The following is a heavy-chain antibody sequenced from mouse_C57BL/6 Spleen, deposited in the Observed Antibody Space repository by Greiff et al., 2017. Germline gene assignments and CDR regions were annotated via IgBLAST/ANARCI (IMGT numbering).Heavy chain of an antibody. CDR2: INPNNGGT. CDR3: ASDDYDEGFAY. V-gene: IGHV1-22*01. J-gene: IGHJ3*01. Sequence: DVQLQESGPELVKPGASVKMSCKASGYTFTDYNMHWVKQSHGKSLEWIGYINPNNGGTSYNQKFKGKATLTVNKSSSTAYMELRSLTSEDSAVYYCASDDYDEGFAYWGQGTLVTVSA. D-gene: IGHD2-4*01. CDR1: GYTFTDYN.